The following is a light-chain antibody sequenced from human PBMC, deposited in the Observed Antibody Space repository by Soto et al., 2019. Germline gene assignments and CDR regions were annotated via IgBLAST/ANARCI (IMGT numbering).Light chain of an antibody. V-gene: IGLV1-47*02. CDR3: AAWDDSLSGYV. CDR1: SSNIGSNY. Sequence: QSVPTQPPSASGTPGQRVTISCSGSSSNIGSNYVYWYQQLPGTAPKLLIYSNNQRPSGVPDRFSGSTSGTSASLAISGLRSEDEADYYCAAWDDSLSGYVFGTGTKVTVL. J-gene: IGLJ1*01. CDR2: SNN.